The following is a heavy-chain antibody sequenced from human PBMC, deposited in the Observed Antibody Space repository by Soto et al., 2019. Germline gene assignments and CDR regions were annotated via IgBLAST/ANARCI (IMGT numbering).Heavy chain of an antibody. Sequence: SETLSLTCTVSGGSITSYYWSWIRQPPGKGLEWIGNVHYSGTTNHNSSLKSRVSMSVDTSKNQFSLKLSSVTAADTAVYYCARQQWLGPTPYYYYMDVWGKGTTVTVSS. V-gene: IGHV4-59*08. CDR1: GGSITSYY. D-gene: IGHD6-19*01. J-gene: IGHJ6*03. CDR2: VHYSGTT. CDR3: ARQQWLGPTPYYYYMDV.